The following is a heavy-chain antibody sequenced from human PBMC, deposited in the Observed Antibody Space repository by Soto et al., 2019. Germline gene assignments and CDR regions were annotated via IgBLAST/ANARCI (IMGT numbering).Heavy chain of an antibody. J-gene: IGHJ6*02. CDR2: ISAYNGNT. Sequence: ASVKVSCKASGYTFTSYGISWVRQAPGQGLEWMGWISAYNGNTNYAQKLQGRVTMTTDTSTSTAYMELRSLRSDDTAVHYCARRARPNFWSGYYTGSQYYYYYYGMDVWGQGTTVTVSS. CDR3: ARRARPNFWSGYYTGSQYYYYYYGMDV. D-gene: IGHD3-3*01. V-gene: IGHV1-18*01. CDR1: GYTFTSYG.